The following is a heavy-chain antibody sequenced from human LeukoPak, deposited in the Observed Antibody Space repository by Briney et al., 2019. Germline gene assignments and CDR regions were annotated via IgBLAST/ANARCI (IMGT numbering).Heavy chain of an antibody. D-gene: IGHD3-22*01. V-gene: IGHV3-23*01. CDR2: ISGSGGST. Sequence: GGSLRLSCAASGFAFRSYAMSWVRQAPGKALEWVSAISGSGGSTYYADSVKGRFTISRDNSKNTLYLQMNSLRAEDTAVYYCARLARDYYDSSGYLAFDIWGQGTMVTVSS. CDR3: ARLARDYYDSSGYLAFDI. J-gene: IGHJ3*02. CDR1: GFAFRSYA.